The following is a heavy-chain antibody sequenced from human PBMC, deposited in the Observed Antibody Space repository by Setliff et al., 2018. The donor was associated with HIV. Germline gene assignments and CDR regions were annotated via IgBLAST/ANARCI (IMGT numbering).Heavy chain of an antibody. Sequence: GASVKVSCKASGYGFTTSGVSWVRQAPGQGLEWMGWINIRSGNTNYAQKLQGRVTMTTDTSTSTAYMELRSLRADDTAVYYCARDVTREGGDCRYWGQGTLVTVSS. CDR2: INIRSGNT. CDR3: ARDVTREGGDCRY. CDR1: GYGFTTSG. D-gene: IGHD2-21*02. V-gene: IGHV1-18*01. J-gene: IGHJ4*02.